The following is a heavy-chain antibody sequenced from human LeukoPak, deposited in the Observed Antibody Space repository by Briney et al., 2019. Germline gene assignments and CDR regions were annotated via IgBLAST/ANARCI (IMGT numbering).Heavy chain of an antibody. V-gene: IGHV4-59*01. CDR1: GGSISSYY. D-gene: IGHD6-6*01. CDR3: RAAPEQT. CDR2: IYYSGST. J-gene: IGHJ4*02. Sequence: SETLSLTCTVSGGSISSYYWSWIRQPPGKGLEWIGYIYYSGSTNYNPSLKSRVTISVDTSKNQFSLKLSSVTAADTAVYPRRAAPEQTWGQGTLVTVSS.